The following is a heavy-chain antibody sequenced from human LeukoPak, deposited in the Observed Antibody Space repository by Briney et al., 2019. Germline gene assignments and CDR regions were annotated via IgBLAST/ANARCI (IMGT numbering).Heavy chain of an antibody. D-gene: IGHD5-24*01. CDR1: GYTLTELS. CDR2: ISYDGSNK. Sequence: SCKVSGYTLTELSMHWVRQAPGKGLEWVAVISYDGSNKYYADSVKGRFTISRDNSKNTLYLQMNSLRAEDTAVYYCARDIMEMATTNVAPRYYYYYMDVWGKGTTVTVSS. V-gene: IGHV3-30*04. CDR3: ARDIMEMATTNVAPRYYYYYMDV. J-gene: IGHJ6*03.